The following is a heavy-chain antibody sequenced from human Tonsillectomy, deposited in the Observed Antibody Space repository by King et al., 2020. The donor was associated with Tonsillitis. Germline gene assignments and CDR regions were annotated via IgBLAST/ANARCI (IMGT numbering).Heavy chain of an antibody. V-gene: IGHV1-18*04. CDR1: GYTFTSYG. CDR2: ITAYKGNT. CDR3: ARDRSDYSYYYGMDV. J-gene: IGHJ6*02. Sequence: VQLVESGAEVKKPGASVKVSCKASGYTFTSYGISWVRQAPGQGLEWMGWITAYKGNTYYAQELQGRVTMTTDTTTSTAYMELRSLRSDDTAVYYCARDRSDYSYYYGMDVWGQGTTVTVSS.